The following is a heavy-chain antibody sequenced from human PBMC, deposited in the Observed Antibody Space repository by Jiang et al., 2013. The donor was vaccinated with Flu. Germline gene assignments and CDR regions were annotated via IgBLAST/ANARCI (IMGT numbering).Heavy chain of an antibody. D-gene: IGHD3-22*01. V-gene: IGHV3-43*01. CDR1: GFTFDDYS. CDR3: AKDFYDSSGYLHLTFFDQ. CDR2: ITWDGGGT. Sequence: VQLLESGGVVVQPGGSLRLSCAASGFTFDDYSMHWVRQAPGKGLEWVSLITWDGGGTYYADSVKGRFTISRDNSKNSLYLQMNSLRIEDTAFYYCAKDFYDSSGYLHLTFFDQWGQGTLVTVSS. J-gene: IGHJ4*02.